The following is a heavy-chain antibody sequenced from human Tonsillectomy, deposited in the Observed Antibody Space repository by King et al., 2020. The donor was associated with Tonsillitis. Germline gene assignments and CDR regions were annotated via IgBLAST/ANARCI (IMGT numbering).Heavy chain of an antibody. CDR2: SSGSGGST. Sequence: VQLVESGGGLVQPGGSLRLSCAASGFTFSSYAMSWVRQAPGKGLEWVSTSSGSGGSTYYADSLKGRFTISRDYSNNTLYLQMNSLRAEDTAVYYCSKRDGGYWGQGTLVTVSS. V-gene: IGHV3-23*04. J-gene: IGHJ4*02. CDR3: SKRDGGY. CDR1: GFTFSSYA.